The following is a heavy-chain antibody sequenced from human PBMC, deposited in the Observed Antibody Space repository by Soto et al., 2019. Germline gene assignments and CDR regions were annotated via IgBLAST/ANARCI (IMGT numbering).Heavy chain of an antibody. D-gene: IGHD1-1*01. CDR2: ISGSGGTT. J-gene: IGHJ5*02. CDR1: GFAFSSYA. Sequence: EVQLLESGGGLVQPGGSLRLSCAASGFAFSSYAMSWVRQAPGKGLEWVSAISGSGGTTYYADSVKGRFTISRDNSKNTLYLEMSSLRAEDTAVYYCAKTGSAQRRGRYYNWFDPWGQGTLVTVSS. V-gene: IGHV3-23*01. CDR3: AKTGSAQRRGRYYNWFDP.